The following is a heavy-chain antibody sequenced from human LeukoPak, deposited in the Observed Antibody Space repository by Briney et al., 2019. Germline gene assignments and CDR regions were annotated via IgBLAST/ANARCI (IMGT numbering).Heavy chain of an antibody. CDR2: IKGDESEI. D-gene: IGHD5/OR15-5a*01. CDR3: ARDVS. Sequence: PGGSLRLSCAASGFAFSSYLMSWVRQAPGKGLEWVAAIKGDESEIYYVDSVKGRFTISRDNTKNSLYLQMNNLRAEDTAVFYCARDVSWGQGTLVTVSS. CDR1: GFAFSSYL. V-gene: IGHV3-7*04. J-gene: IGHJ5*02.